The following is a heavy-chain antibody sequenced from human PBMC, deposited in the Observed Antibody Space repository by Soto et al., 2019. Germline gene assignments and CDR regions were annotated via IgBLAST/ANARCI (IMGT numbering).Heavy chain of an antibody. J-gene: IGHJ6*03. CDR2: IYYSGST. Sequence: SETLSLTCTVSGGSISRYYWSWIRQPPGKGLEWIGYIYYSGSTNYNPSLKSRVTISVDTSKNQFSLKLSSVTAADTAVYYCARSSVGGYYYYYYMDVWGKGTTVTVSS. CDR3: ARSSVGGYYYYYYMDV. CDR1: GGSISRYY. V-gene: IGHV4-59*08. D-gene: IGHD2-15*01.